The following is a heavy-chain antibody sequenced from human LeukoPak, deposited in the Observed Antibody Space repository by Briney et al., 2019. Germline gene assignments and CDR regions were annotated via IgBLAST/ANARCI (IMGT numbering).Heavy chain of an antibody. CDR3: ARRITMIVVVITNWFDP. J-gene: IGHJ5*02. CDR1: GGSFSDYY. V-gene: IGHV4-34*01. Sequence: SETLSLTCGVYGGSFSDYYWSWIRQPPGKGLEWIGEINHSGRTNYNPSLKSRVTMSVDTSKNQFSLKLSSVTAAGTAVYYCARRITMIVVVITNWFDPWGQGTLVTVSS. CDR2: INHSGRT. D-gene: IGHD3-22*01.